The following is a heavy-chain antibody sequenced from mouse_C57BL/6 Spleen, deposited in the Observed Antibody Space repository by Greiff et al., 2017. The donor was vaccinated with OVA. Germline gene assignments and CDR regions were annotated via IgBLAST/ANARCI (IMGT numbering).Heavy chain of an antibody. CDR2: INPSSGYT. CDR3: ARGGITNYFDY. J-gene: IGHJ2*01. Sequence: VHLVESGAELARPGASVKMSCKASGYTFTSYTMHWVKQRPGQGLEWIGYINPSSGYTKYNQKFKDKATLTADKSSSTAYMQLSSLTSEDSAVYYCARGGITNYFDYWGQGTTLTVSS. CDR1: GYTFTSYT. D-gene: IGHD2-4*01. V-gene: IGHV1-4*01.